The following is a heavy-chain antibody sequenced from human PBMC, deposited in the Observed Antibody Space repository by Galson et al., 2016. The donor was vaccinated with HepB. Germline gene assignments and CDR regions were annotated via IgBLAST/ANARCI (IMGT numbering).Heavy chain of an antibody. D-gene: IGHD6-19*01. Sequence: SLRLSCAVSGFTFRSYAMSWVRQASGKGLEWVSTINNSGGTTYYADSVKGRFTISRDNSKNTLYLQMNRLRAEDTAMYYCAKGTIAVAGTGDYWGQGTLVTVSS. V-gene: IGHV3-23*01. J-gene: IGHJ4*02. CDR2: INNSGGTT. CDR3: AKGTIAVAGTGDY. CDR1: GFTFRSYA.